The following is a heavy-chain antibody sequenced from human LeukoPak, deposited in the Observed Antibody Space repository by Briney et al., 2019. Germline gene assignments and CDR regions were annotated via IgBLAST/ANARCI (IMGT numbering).Heavy chain of an antibody. CDR2: ITPSGGST. V-gene: IGHV1-46*01. D-gene: IGHD3-10*01. CDR3: ARDYSSGTFYNGRFDY. CDR1: GYTFTNYY. Sequence: GASVKVSCKASGYTFTNYYMHWVRQAPGQGLEWLGLITPSGGSTWYAQKFQGRVTMTRDMSTSTDYMELSRLRSDDTAMYYCARDYSSGTFYNGRFDYWGQGTLVTVSS. J-gene: IGHJ4*02.